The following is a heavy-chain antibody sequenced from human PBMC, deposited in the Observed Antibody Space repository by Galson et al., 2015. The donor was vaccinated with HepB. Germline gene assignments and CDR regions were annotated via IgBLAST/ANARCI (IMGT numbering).Heavy chain of an antibody. CDR3: ASRLVAATSFDY. V-gene: IGHV3-21*01. CDR1: GFTFSSYS. J-gene: IGHJ4*02. CDR2: ISSSSSYI. D-gene: IGHD2-15*01. Sequence: SLRLSCAVSGFTFSSYSMNWVRQAPGKGLEWVSSISSSSSYIDYADSVQGRFTISRDNAQNSLYLQMNSLRAEDTAVYYCASRLVAATSFDYWGQGTLVTVSS.